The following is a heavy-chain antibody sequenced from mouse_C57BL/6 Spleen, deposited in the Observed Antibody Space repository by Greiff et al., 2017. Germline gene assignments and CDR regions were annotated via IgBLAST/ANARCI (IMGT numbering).Heavy chain of an antibody. Sequence: EVKLQESGPGLVKPSQSLSLTCSVTGYSITSGYYWNWIRQFPGNKLEWMGYISYDGSNNYNPSLKNRISITRDTSKNQFFLKLNSVTTEDTATYYCARGGGREDYFDYWGQGTTLTVSS. J-gene: IGHJ2*01. CDR3: ARGGGREDYFDY. CDR1: GYSITSGYY. D-gene: IGHD3-3*01. CDR2: ISYDGSN. V-gene: IGHV3-6*01.